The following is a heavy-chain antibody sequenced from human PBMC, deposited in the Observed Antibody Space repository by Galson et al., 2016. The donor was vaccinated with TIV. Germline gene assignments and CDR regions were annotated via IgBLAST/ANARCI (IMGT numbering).Heavy chain of an antibody. D-gene: IGHD3-22*01. Sequence: SLRLSCAASGFTFSIFAMTWVRQAPGMGLEWVSAISGGGGSTYYADSVKGRVTISRDNSKNTLFLQMNSLRAEDTAVYYCTKVPSSGFSYYYGLDVWGQGTTVTVSS. CDR2: ISGGGGST. V-gene: IGHV3-23*01. CDR1: GFTFSIFA. J-gene: IGHJ6*02. CDR3: TKVPSSGFSYYYGLDV.